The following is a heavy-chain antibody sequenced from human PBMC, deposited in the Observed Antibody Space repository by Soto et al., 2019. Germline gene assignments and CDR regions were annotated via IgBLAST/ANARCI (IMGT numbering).Heavy chain of an antibody. CDR2: INHSGST. J-gene: IGHJ4*02. CDR3: ARSGSGSYDFDY. V-gene: IGHV4-34*01. CDR1: GWSFSGYY. Sequence: SETLSLTCAVYGWSFSGYYWSWIRQPPGKGLEWIGEINHSGSTNYNPSLKSRVTISVDTSKNQFSLKLSSVTAADTAVYYCARSGSGSYDFDYWGQGTLVTVSS. D-gene: IGHD3-10*01.